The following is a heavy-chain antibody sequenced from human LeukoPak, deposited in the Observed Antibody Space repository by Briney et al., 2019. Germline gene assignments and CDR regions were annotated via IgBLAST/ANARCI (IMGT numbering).Heavy chain of an antibody. CDR1: GFTFSSYW. D-gene: IGHD5-12*01. J-gene: IGHJ4*02. V-gene: IGHV3-23*01. CDR2: ISDSGGNT. CDR3: AKGTSGSAYSVYDY. Sequence: GGSLRLSCAASGFTFSSYWMHWVRQAPGKGLEWVSVISDSGGNTFYAGSVKGRFTISRDTSKNTLYLQMNSLRAEDTATYYCAKGTSGSAYSVYDYWGQGILVTVSS.